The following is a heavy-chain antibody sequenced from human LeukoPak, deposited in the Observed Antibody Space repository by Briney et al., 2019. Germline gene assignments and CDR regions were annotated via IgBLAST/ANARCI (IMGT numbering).Heavy chain of an antibody. CDR2: ISAYNGNT. CDR1: GYTFTSYG. Sequence: ASVKVPCKASGYTFTSYGISWVRQAPGQGLEWMGWISAYNGNTNYAQKLQGRVTMTTDTSTSTAYMELRSLRSEDTAVYYCARGGYCSGGSCYFDAFDIWGQGTMVTVSS. J-gene: IGHJ3*02. CDR3: ARGGYCSGGSCYFDAFDI. V-gene: IGHV1-18*01. D-gene: IGHD2-15*01.